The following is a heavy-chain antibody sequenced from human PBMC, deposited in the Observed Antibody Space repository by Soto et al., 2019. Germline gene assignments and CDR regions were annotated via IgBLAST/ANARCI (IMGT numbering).Heavy chain of an antibody. V-gene: IGHV5-51*03. D-gene: IGHD3-22*01. CDR1: GYSFTNYW. CDR3: ARNQRYYYDSSGDYDSFDY. J-gene: IGHJ4*02. Sequence: PGESLKISCKGSGYSFTNYWIGWVRQMPGNDLEWMGIIYPGDSDTKYSPTFQGQVTMSVDMSISTAYLPWSSLMASDTVMYYCARNQRYYYDSSGDYDSFDYWGQGTLVTVSS. CDR2: IYPGDSDT.